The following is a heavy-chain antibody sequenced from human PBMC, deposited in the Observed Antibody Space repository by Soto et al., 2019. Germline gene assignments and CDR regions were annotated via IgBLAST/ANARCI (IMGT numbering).Heavy chain of an antibody. V-gene: IGHV4-61*01. Sequence: SETLSLTRTVSGGSVSSGSYYWSWIRQPPGKGLEWIGYIYYSGSTNYNPSLKSRVTISVDTSKNQFSLKLSSVTAADTAVYYCARDRATDYYYYYGMDVWGQGTTVTVSS. D-gene: IGHD5-12*01. CDR1: GGSVSSGSYY. CDR3: ARDRATDYYYYYGMDV. CDR2: IYYSGST. J-gene: IGHJ6*02.